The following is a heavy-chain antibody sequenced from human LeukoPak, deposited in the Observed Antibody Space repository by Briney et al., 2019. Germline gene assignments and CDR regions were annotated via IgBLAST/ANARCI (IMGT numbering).Heavy chain of an antibody. J-gene: IGHJ4*02. V-gene: IGHV2-5*02. Sequence: SGPTLVNPTQTLPLTCTVTGSSITTKGVGVGWIRQAPGKALEWLAIIFWDGNRRYNSSLRSRLTITSDNSKNQVFLTMTNMNPVDTATYFCAHSLRRPSCSGGNCYYFDYWGQGTLVTVSS. CDR1: GSSITTKGVG. D-gene: IGHD2-15*01. CDR3: AHSLRRPSCSGGNCYYFDY. CDR2: IFWDGNR.